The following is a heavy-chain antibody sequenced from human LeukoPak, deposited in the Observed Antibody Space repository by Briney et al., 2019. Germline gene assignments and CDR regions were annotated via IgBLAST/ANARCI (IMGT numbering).Heavy chain of an antibody. CDR2: ISSSSSYI. Sequence: GGSLRLSCAASGFTFSSYSMNWVRQAPGKGLEWVSSISSSSSYIYYADSVKGRFTISRDNAKNSLYLQMNSLRAEDTAVYYCARDRDSYQLGYFDYWGQGTLVTVSS. CDR1: GFTFSSYS. V-gene: IGHV3-21*01. D-gene: IGHD2-2*01. CDR3: ARDRDSYQLGYFDY. J-gene: IGHJ4*02.